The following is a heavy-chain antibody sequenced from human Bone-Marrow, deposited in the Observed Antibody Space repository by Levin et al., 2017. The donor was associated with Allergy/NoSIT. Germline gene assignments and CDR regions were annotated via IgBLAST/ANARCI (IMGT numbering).Heavy chain of an antibody. V-gene: IGHV4-34*01. Sequence: SQTLSLTCAVYGGSFSGHYWTWIRQFPGKGLEWIGEINHSGSTTYNPSLKSRVTVSVDTSKNQFSLKLSSVTAADTALYYCARGVATIGTAYDFWGQGTKVTVSS. D-gene: IGHD6-13*01. CDR3: ARGVATIGTAYDF. CDR1: GGSFSGHY. CDR2: INHSGST. J-gene: IGHJ3*01.